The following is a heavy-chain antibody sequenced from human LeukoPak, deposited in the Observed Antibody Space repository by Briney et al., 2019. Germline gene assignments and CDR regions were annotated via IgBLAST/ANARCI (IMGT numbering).Heavy chain of an antibody. Sequence: PSETLSLTCTVPGGSVSSGSYYWSWIRQPPGKGLEWIGYIYYSGSTNYNPSLKSRVTISVDTSKNQFSLKLSSVTAADTAVYYCAREGYSSGWYVGRWFDPWGQGTLVTVSS. CDR1: GGSVSSGSYY. V-gene: IGHV4-61*01. D-gene: IGHD6-19*01. CDR2: IYYSGST. CDR3: AREGYSSGWYVGRWFDP. J-gene: IGHJ5*02.